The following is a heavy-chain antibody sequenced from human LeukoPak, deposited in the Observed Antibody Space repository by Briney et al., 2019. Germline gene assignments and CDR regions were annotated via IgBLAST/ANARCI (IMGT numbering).Heavy chain of an antibody. CDR3: ARDLYYGSGTTHGDACDI. D-gene: IGHD3-10*01. Sequence: ASVKVSCKASGYTFTSYYMHWVRQAPGQGLEWMGIINPSGGSTSYAQKFQGRVTMTRDTSISTAYMDLSRLRSDDTAVYFCARDLYYGSGTTHGDACDIWGQGTMVTVSS. V-gene: IGHV1-46*01. CDR1: GYTFTSYY. CDR2: INPSGGST. J-gene: IGHJ3*02.